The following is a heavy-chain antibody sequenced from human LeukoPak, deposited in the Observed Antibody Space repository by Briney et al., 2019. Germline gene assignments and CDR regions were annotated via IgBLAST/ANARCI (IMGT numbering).Heavy chain of an antibody. J-gene: IGHJ4*02. CDR2: ISYDGNNK. CDR3: ASGGFYDFWSGYYTPFDY. CDR1: GFTFGACA. Sequence: GRSLRLSCAASGFTFGACAMHWVRQAPGKGLEWVAVISYDGNNKYYADSVKGRFTISRDNSKNTLYLQMNSLRVEDTAMYYCASGGFYDFWSGYYTPFDYWAREPWSPSPQ. V-gene: IGHV3-30*01. D-gene: IGHD3-3*01.